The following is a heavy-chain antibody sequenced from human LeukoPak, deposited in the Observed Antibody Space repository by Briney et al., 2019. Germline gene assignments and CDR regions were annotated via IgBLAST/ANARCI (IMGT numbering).Heavy chain of an antibody. Sequence: PSETLSLTCAVSGGSISSSNWWSWVRQPPGKGLEWIGEIYHSGSTNYNPSLKSRVTISVDKSKNQFSLRLSSVTAADTAVYYCARDPITMVRGVKGGFDYWGQGTLVTVSS. V-gene: IGHV4-4*02. CDR3: ARDPITMVRGVKGGFDY. CDR1: GGSISSSNW. D-gene: IGHD3-10*01. CDR2: IYHSGST. J-gene: IGHJ4*02.